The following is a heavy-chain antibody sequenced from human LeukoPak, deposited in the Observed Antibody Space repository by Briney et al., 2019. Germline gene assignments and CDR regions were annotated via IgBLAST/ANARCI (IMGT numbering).Heavy chain of an antibody. CDR1: GVSFSSYA. J-gene: IGHJ4*02. Sequence: GGSLRLSCAVSGVSFSSYAVGWVRQTPGKGLQLVSTITGSGDSTFYADSVNGRFTVSRDNPKNTLYLQMSSLRADDTALYYCAFGPHQQWLLADYWGQGTLVTVSS. V-gene: IGHV3-23*01. CDR3: AFGPHQQWLLADY. CDR2: ITGSGDST. D-gene: IGHD6-19*01.